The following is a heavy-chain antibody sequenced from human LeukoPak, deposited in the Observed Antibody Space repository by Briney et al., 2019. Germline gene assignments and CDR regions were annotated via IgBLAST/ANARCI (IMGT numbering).Heavy chain of an antibody. CDR2: IIPIFGTA. CDR1: GGTFSSYA. CDR3: ATRSEDYYDSSGYYIFDY. D-gene: IGHD3-22*01. V-gene: IGHV1-69*05. J-gene: IGHJ4*02. Sequence: SVKVSCKASGGTFSSYAISWVRQAPGQGLEWLGGIIPIFGTANYAQKFQGRVTITTDESTSTAYMELSSLRSEDTAVYYCATRSEDYYDSSGYYIFDYWGQGTLVTVSS.